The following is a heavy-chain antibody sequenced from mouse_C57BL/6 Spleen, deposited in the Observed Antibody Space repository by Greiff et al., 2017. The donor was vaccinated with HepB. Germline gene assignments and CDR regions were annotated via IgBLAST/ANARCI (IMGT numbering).Heavy chain of an antibody. Sequence: VQLQQPGAELVKPGASVQMSCKASGYTFTSYWITWVKQRPGQGLEWIGDIYPGSGSTNYNEKFKSKATLTVDTSSSTAYMQLSSLTSEDSAVYYCAREENYGSSPFAYWGQGTLVTVSA. J-gene: IGHJ3*01. V-gene: IGHV1-55*01. CDR2: IYPGSGST. CDR1: GYTFTSYW. CDR3: AREENYGSSPFAY. D-gene: IGHD1-1*01.